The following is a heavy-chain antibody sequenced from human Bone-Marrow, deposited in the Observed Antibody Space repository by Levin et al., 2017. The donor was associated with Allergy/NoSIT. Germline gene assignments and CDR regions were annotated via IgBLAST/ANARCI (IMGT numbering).Heavy chain of an antibody. D-gene: IGHD6-6*01. Sequence: PGGSLRLSCSVSGFVFHNYAMNWVRQVPGRGLEWVSAISGNSGETSYADSVRGRFIVSRDNAKNFLYLEMTSLRAEDTATYYCAKGRPYSSSSPFVWGQGTVVIVSS. CDR3: AKGRPYSSSSPFV. CDR1: GFVFHNYA. CDR2: ISGNSGET. J-gene: IGHJ4*02. V-gene: IGHV3-23*01.